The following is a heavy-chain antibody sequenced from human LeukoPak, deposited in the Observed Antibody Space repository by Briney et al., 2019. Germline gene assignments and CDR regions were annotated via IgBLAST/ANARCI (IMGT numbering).Heavy chain of an antibody. CDR1: GFSFSSYW. J-gene: IGHJ4*02. Sequence: AGGSLRLSCAASGFSFSSYWMNWVRQVPGKGLEWVAYISDRGSSMYYADYVKDRCTISRDNAKKALYLQINSLRAEDTAVYYCARVPINILTGYYRAYWGQGTLVTVSS. D-gene: IGHD3-9*01. CDR2: ISDRGSSM. V-gene: IGHV3-48*03. CDR3: ARVPINILTGYYRAY.